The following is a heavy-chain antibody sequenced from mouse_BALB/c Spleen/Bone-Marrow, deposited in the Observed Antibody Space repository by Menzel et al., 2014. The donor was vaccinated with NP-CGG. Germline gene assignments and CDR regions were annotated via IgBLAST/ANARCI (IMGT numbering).Heavy chain of an antibody. J-gene: IGHJ4*01. CDR3: ARWLLPYGLDY. CDR2: IDPANGNT. D-gene: IGHD2-3*01. V-gene: IGHV14-3*02. Sequence: EVQLQQSGAELVKPGASVKLSCTASGFNIKDTYMHWVKQRPEQGLEWIGRIDPANGNTKYDPKFQGKATITADTSSSTAYLQLSSLTSEDTAVYYCARWLLPYGLDYWGQGTSVTVSS. CDR1: GFNIKDTY.